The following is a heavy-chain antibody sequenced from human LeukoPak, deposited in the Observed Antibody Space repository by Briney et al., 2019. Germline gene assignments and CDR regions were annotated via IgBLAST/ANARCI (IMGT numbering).Heavy chain of an antibody. D-gene: IGHD2-15*01. CDR1: GYTFTSYG. CDR3: ARGTGLGYCSGGSCYSGVY. Sequence: VASVKVSCKASGYTFTSYGISWVRQAPGQGLEWMGWISAYNGNTNYAQKLQGRVTMTTDTSTSTAYMELRSLRSDDTAVYYCARGTGLGYCSGGSCYSGVYWGQGTLVTVSS. J-gene: IGHJ4*02. V-gene: IGHV1-18*01. CDR2: ISAYNGNT.